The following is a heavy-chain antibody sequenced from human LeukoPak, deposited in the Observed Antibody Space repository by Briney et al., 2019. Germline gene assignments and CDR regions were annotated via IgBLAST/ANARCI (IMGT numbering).Heavy chain of an antibody. J-gene: IGHJ4*02. CDR3: ARGIRGSYCSGGSCYRNQFFDY. CDR1: GGSISSGGYY. V-gene: IGHV4-61*08. Sequence: SETLSLTCTVSGGSISSGGYYWSWIRQHPGKGLEWIGYIYYSGSTNYNPSLKSRVTISVDTSKNQFSLKLSSVTAADTAVYYCARGIRGSYCSGGSCYRNQFFDYWGQGTLVTVSS. CDR2: IYYSGST. D-gene: IGHD2-15*01.